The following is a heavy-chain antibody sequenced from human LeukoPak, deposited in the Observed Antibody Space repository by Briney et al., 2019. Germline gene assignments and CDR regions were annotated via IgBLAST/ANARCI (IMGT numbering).Heavy chain of an antibody. CDR2: IYHSGST. J-gene: IGHJ4*02. V-gene: IGHV4-30-2*01. CDR3: ARGSPSYYDYVWGSYRHPFDY. D-gene: IGHD3-16*02. Sequence: NPSQTLSLTCAVSGGSISSGGYSWSWIRQPPGKGLEWIGYIYHSGSTYYNPSLKSRVTISVDRSKNQFSLKLSSVTAADTAVYYCARGSPSYYDYVWGSYRHPFDYWGQGTLVTVSS. CDR1: GGSISSGGYS.